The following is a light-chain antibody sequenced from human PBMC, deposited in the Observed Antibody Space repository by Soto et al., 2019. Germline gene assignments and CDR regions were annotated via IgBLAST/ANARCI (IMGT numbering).Light chain of an antibody. Sequence: DIQMTQSPSSLSASVGDRVTITCRSSQTIAKRLHWYQQKPGKAPKLLIYSASSLQSGVPSRFSGSGSGTDFTLTINNLQPEDFATYYCQQSYNNPHGFGPGTKVDVK. CDR3: QQSYNNPHG. CDR1: QTIAKR. V-gene: IGKV1-39*01. CDR2: SAS. J-gene: IGKJ3*01.